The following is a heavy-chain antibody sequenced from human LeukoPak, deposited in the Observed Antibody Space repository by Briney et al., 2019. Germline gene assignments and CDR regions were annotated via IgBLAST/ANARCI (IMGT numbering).Heavy chain of an antibody. J-gene: IGHJ3*02. CDR3: ARSRDGDAFDI. V-gene: IGHV4-59*08. CDR1: GGSISSYY. D-gene: IGHD5-24*01. Sequence: PSETLSLTCTVSGGSISSYYWSWIRQPPGKGLEWIGYIYYSGSTNYNPSLKSRVTISVDTSKNQVSLKLSSVTAADTAVYYCARSRDGDAFDIWGQGTMVTVSS. CDR2: IYYSGST.